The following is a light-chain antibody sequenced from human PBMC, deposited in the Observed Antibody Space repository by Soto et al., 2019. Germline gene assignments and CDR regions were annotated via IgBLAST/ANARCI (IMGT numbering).Light chain of an antibody. CDR1: QSISSW. Sequence: DIQMTQSPSTLSASVGDRVSITCRASQSISSWVAWYQQKPGKAPKVLIYDASSLESGVPSRFSGSGSGTEFTLTISTLQPDDFATYYCQQYSSYPWTFGQGTKVEIK. J-gene: IGKJ1*01. CDR2: DAS. V-gene: IGKV1-5*01. CDR3: QQYSSYPWT.